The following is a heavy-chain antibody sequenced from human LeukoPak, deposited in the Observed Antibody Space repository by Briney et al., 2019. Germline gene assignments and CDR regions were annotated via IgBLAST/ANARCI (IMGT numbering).Heavy chain of an antibody. Sequence: GGSLRLSCVASGFTFSNYGMHWVRQAPGKGLEWVAVIWSDGGNKFYRASVKGRFTISRDNSKNTLYLQMNSLSAEDTAVYYCAKGSTTFDYWGQGTLVTVSS. D-gene: IGHD2/OR15-2a*01. CDR3: AKGSTTFDY. CDR2: IWSDGGNK. V-gene: IGHV3-33*06. CDR1: GFTFSNYG. J-gene: IGHJ4*02.